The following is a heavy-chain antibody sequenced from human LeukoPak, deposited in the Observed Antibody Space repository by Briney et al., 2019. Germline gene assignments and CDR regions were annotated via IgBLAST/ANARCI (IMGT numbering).Heavy chain of an antibody. D-gene: IGHD3-3*01. CDR1: GYTFTGYY. CDR2: INPNSGGT. Sequence: ASVKVSCKASGYTFTGYYMHWVRQAPGQGLEWMGWINPNSGGTNYAQKFQGRVTMTRDTSISTAYMELSRLRSDDTAVYYCARHHQWSGYCLFDYWGQGTLVTVSS. J-gene: IGHJ4*02. CDR3: ARHHQWSGYCLFDY. V-gene: IGHV1-2*02.